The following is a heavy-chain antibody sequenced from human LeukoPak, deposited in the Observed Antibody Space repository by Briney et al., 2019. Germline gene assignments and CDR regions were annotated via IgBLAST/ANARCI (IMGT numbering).Heavy chain of an antibody. CDR3: ARGYGGNGYHYYYYMDV. Sequence: SETLSLTCTVSGGSISSGGYYWSWIRQHPGKGLEWIGYIYYSGSTYYNPSLKSRVTISVDTSKNQFSLKLSSVTAADTAVYYCARGYGGNGYHYYYYMDVWGKGTTVTVSS. CDR2: IYYSGST. D-gene: IGHD4-23*01. V-gene: IGHV4-31*03. J-gene: IGHJ6*03. CDR1: GGSISSGGYY.